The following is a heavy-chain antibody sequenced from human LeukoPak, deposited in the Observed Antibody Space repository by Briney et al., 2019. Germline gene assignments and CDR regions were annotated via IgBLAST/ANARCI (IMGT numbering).Heavy chain of an antibody. CDR3: ARGDSSGYSYFDY. V-gene: IGHV4-39*07. D-gene: IGHD3-22*01. CDR2: IYYSGST. J-gene: IGHJ4*02. Sequence: SETLSLTCTVSGGSISSSSYYWGWIRQPPGKGLEWIGSIYYSGSTYYNPSLKSRVTISVDTSKNQFSLKLSSVTAADTAVYYCARGDSSGYSYFDYWGQGTLVTVSS. CDR1: GGSISSSSYY.